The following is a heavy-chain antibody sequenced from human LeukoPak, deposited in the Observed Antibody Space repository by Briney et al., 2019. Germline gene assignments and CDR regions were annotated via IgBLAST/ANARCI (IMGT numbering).Heavy chain of an antibody. CDR3: ARVYGSGSPPRYYYYMDV. Sequence: PSETLSLTCTVSGGSISSYYWSWIRQPPGKGLEWIGYIYYSGSTNYNPSLRSRVTISVDTSKNQFSLKLSSVTAADTAVYYCARVYGSGSPPRYYYYMDVWGKGTTVTVSS. CDR1: GGSISSYY. CDR2: IYYSGST. V-gene: IGHV4-59*01. D-gene: IGHD3-10*01. J-gene: IGHJ6*03.